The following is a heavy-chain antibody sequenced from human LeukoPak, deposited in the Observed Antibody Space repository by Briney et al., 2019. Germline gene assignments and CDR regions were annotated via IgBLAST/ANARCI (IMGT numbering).Heavy chain of an antibody. CDR1: GFTFDDYA. J-gene: IGHJ4*02. CDR3: AKGVYYYDSSGYYFDY. V-gene: IGHV3-9*01. D-gene: IGHD3-22*01. Sequence: GRSLRLSCAASGFTFDDYAMHWVRQAPGKGLEWVSGISWNSGSIGYADSVKGRFTISRDNAKNSLYLQMNSLRAEDTALYYCAKGVYYYDSSGYYFDYWGQGTLVTVSS. CDR2: ISWNSGSI.